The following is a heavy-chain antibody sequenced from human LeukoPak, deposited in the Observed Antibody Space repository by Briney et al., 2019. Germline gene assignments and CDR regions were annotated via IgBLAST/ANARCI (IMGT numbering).Heavy chain of an antibody. D-gene: IGHD3-9*01. CDR2: IRTSAEGANYA. CDR3: ASDQRYAFDY. J-gene: IGHJ4*02. Sequence: PGGSLRLSCAASRFTFSSYEMNWVRQAPGKGLEWVSNIRTSAEGANYAYYADSVKGRVTISRDDAKNTLYLHMNSLRDDDTAVYYCASDQRYAFDYWGQGILVTVSS. V-gene: IGHV3-48*03. CDR1: RFTFSSYE.